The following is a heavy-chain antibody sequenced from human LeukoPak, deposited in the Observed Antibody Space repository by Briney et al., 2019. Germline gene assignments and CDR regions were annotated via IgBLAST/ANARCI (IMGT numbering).Heavy chain of an antibody. J-gene: IGHJ6*02. CDR3: ARQIVPLSRIRIDV. CDR2: IYNSGST. CDR1: GGCISSYY. V-gene: IGHV4-39*01. Sequence: SETLSLTCTVSGGCISSYYWRWIRQPPGKGLEWVGSIYNSGSTYYNPSLESRVTISVDTSKNQFSLRLRSVTAADTAVYYCARQIVPLSRIRIDVWGQGTTVTVSS. D-gene: IGHD2-15*01.